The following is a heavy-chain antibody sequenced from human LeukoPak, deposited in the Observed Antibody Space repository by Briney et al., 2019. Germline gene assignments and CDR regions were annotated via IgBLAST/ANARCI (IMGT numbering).Heavy chain of an antibody. CDR1: GFTVSSNY. CDR3: ASTRGSNYGSLGD. D-gene: IGHD5-18*01. Sequence: GGSPRLSCAASGFTVSSNYMSWVRQAPGKGLEWVSVIYSGGSTFSADSVKGRFSISRDNSKNTLYRQMNSLRAEDTAVYYCASTRGSNYGSLGDWGQGTLVTVSS. CDR2: IYSGGST. V-gene: IGHV3-53*01. J-gene: IGHJ4*02.